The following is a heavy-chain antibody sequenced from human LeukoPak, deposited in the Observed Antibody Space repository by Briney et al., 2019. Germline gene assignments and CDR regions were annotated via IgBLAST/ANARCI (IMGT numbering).Heavy chain of an antibody. D-gene: IGHD3-22*01. V-gene: IGHV1-46*01. CDR3: ALYYYDSSGYYGMDV. J-gene: IGHJ6*02. CDR2: INPSGGST. CDR1: GYTFTSYY. Sequence: ASVKVSCKASGYTFTSYYMHWVRQAPGQGLGWMGIINPSGGSTSYAQKFQGRVTMTRDTSTSTVYMELSSLRSEDTAVYYCALYYYDSSGYYGMDVWGQGTTVTVSS.